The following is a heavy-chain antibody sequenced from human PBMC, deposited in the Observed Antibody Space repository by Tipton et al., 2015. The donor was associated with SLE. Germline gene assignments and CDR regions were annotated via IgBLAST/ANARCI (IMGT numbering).Heavy chain of an antibody. CDR2: IYYSGST. V-gene: IGHV4-4*02. CDR1: GGSISSSDW. CDR3: ARRIGEAFEI. D-gene: IGHD3-10*01. J-gene: IGHJ3*02. Sequence: TLSLTCAVSGGSISSSDWWSWVRQYPGKGLEWIGDIYYSGSTYYNPSLKSRVTISVDTSKNQFSLKLSSVTAADTAVYYCARRIGEAFEIWGQGTMVSVSS.